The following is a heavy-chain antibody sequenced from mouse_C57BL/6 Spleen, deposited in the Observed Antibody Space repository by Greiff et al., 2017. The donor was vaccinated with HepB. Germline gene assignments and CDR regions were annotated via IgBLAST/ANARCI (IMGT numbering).Heavy chain of an antibody. CDR2: INPSTGGT. D-gene: IGHD1-1*01. CDR1: GYSFTGYY. CDR3: ARETYGSSYGFAY. Sequence: EVQLQESGPELVKPGASVKISCKASGYSFTGYYMNWVKQSPEKSLEWIGEINPSTGGTTYNQKFKAKATLTVDKSSSTAYMQLKSLTSEDSAVYYCARETYGSSYGFAYWGQGTLVTVSA. V-gene: IGHV1-42*01. J-gene: IGHJ3*01.